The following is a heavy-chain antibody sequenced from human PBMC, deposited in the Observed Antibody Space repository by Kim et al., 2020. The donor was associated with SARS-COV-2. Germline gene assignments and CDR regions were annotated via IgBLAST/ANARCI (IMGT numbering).Heavy chain of an antibody. V-gene: IGHV1-69*13. J-gene: IGHJ6*02. Sequence: SVKVSCKASGGTFSSYAISWVRQAPGQGLEWMGGIIPIFGTANYAQKFQGRVTITADESTSTAYMELSSLRSEDTAVYYCYGGFGEPQGLAYGMDVWGQGTTVTVSS. CDR3: YGGFGEPQGLAYGMDV. CDR1: GGTFSSYA. D-gene: IGHD3-10*01. CDR2: IIPIFGTA.